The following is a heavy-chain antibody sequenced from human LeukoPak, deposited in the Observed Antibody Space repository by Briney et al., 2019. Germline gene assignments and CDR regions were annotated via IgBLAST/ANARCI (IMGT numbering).Heavy chain of an antibody. CDR2: ISGSGGST. Sequence: GGSLRLSCAASGFTFSSYARSWVRQAPGKGLEWVSAISGSGGSTYYADSVKGRFTISRDNSKNTLDLQMNSLRAEDTAVYYCAKVDGYNYYFDYWGQGTLVTVSS. V-gene: IGHV3-23*01. D-gene: IGHD5-24*01. CDR3: AKVDGYNYYFDY. CDR1: GFTFSSYA. J-gene: IGHJ4*02.